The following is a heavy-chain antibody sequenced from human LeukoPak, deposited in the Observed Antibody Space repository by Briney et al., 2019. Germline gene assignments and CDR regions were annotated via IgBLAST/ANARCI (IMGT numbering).Heavy chain of an antibody. CDR1: GGSFSSYY. CDR3: ARGLFVEYYFDY. J-gene: IGHJ4*02. CDR2: IYYSGST. Sequence: SETLSLTCAVYGGSFSSYYWSWIRQPPGKGLEWIGYIYYSGSTNYNPSLKSRVTISVDTSKNQFSLKLSSVTAADTAVYYCARGLFVEYYFDYWGQGTLVTVSS. V-gene: IGHV4-59*01. D-gene: IGHD2-15*01.